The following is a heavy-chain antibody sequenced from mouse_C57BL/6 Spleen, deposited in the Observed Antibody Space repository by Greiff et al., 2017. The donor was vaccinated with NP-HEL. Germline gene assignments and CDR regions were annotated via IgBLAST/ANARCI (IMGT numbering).Heavy chain of an antibody. CDR2: IWSDGST. V-gene: IGHV2-6*03. Sequence: QVQLQQSGPGLVAPSQSLSITCTVSGFSLTSYGVHWVRQPPGKGLEWLVVIWSDGSTTYNSALKSRLSIRKDNSKSQVFLKMNSLQTDDTAMYYCARLGSSGLYAMDYWGQGTSVTVSS. CDR3: ARLGSSGLYAMDY. D-gene: IGHD3-2*02. CDR1: GFSLTSYG. J-gene: IGHJ4*01.